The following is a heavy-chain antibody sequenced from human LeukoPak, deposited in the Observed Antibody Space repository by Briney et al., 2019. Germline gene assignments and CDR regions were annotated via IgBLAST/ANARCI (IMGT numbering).Heavy chain of an antibody. CDR3: ARDPATHDYFDY. CDR2: ISSGGSII. J-gene: IGHJ4*02. Sequence: GALRLSCAASRFAFSDYEMNWVRQAPGKGLEWVSYISSGGSIIHYADSVKGRFTISRDNAKNSLYLQMNSLRAEDTAVYYCARDPATHDYFDYWGQGTLVTVSS. V-gene: IGHV3-48*03. D-gene: IGHD1-1*01. CDR1: RFAFSDYE.